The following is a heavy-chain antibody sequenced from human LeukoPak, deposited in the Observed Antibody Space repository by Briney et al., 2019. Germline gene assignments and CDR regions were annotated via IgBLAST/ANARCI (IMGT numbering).Heavy chain of an antibody. V-gene: IGHV3-21*01. D-gene: IGHD6-13*01. CDR2: ISSSSSYI. Sequence: PGGSLRLSCAASGFTFSSYGMNWVRQAPGKGLEWVSSISSSSSYIYYADSVKGRFTISRDNAKNSLYLQMNSLRAEDMAVYYCARLAEAGGLYYFDYWGQGALVTVSS. J-gene: IGHJ4*02. CDR3: ARLAEAGGLYYFDY. CDR1: GFTFSSYG.